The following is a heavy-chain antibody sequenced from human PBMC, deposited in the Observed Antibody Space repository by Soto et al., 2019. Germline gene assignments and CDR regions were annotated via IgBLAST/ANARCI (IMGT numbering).Heavy chain of an antibody. J-gene: IGHJ3*02. D-gene: IGHD3-16*01. Sequence: GASVKVSCKVSGYTLTELSMHWVRQAPGKGLEWMGGFDPEDGETIYAQKFQGRVTMTEDTSTDTAYMELSSLRSEDTAVYYCAPLGGVYGQSGDAFDIWGQGTMVTVSS. CDR2: FDPEDGET. CDR3: APLGGVYGQSGDAFDI. CDR1: GYTLTELS. V-gene: IGHV1-24*01.